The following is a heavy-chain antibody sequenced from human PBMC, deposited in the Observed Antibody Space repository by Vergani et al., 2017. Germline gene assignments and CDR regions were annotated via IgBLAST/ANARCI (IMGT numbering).Heavy chain of an antibody. J-gene: IGHJ4*02. CDR2: ISGSGGST. CDR1: GFTFSNYA. Sequence: EVQLLESGGGLVQPGGSLRLSCAASGFTFSNYAMSWVRQAPGKGLEWVSAISGSGGSTYYADSVKGRFTISRDNSKKTLSLQMRSLRADDTAVYYCAKDGRENSDYGYFDYWGQGTLVTVSS. V-gene: IGHV3-23*01. D-gene: IGHD4-17*01. CDR3: AKDGRENSDYGYFDY.